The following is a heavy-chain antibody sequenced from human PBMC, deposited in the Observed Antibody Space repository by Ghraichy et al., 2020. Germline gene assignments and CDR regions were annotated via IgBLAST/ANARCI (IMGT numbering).Heavy chain of an antibody. CDR1: GFTFNNYW. D-gene: IGHD2-21*02. CDR3: ARRWGDGYGMDV. CDR2: IKQDGSEK. V-gene: IGHV3-7*01. J-gene: IGHJ6*02. Sequence: GESLNISCAASGFTFNNYWMSWVRQAPGKGLEWVANIKQDGSEKYYVDSGKGRFTISRDNAKNSLYLQMNSLRAEDTAVYYCARRWGDGYGMDVWGQGTTVTVSS.